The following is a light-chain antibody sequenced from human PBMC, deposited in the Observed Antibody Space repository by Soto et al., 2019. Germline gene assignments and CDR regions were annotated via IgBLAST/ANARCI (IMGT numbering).Light chain of an antibody. CDR1: QDISTW. CDR2: AAS. Sequence: DIQMTQSPSSVSASVGGRVTITCRASQDISTWLAWYQQKPGQAPKLLISAASSLQSGVPLRFSGSGSGTDFTLTISDLQPEDFATYYCQQGHTFPFTFGPGTKVDIK. CDR3: QQGHTFPFT. J-gene: IGKJ3*01. V-gene: IGKV1-12*01.